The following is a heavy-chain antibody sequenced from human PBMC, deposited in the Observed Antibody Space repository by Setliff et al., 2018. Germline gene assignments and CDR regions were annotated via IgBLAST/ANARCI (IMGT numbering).Heavy chain of an antibody. CDR3: ARAGGSGWYFDAFDI. Sequence: ASVKVSCKASGYTFTSYYMHWVRQAPGKGLEWMGIINPSGGSTNYAQKFQGWVTMTRDTSISTAYMELIRLRSDDTAVYYCARAGGSGWYFDAFDIWGQGTMVTVSS. CDR2: INPSGGST. CDR1: GYTFTSYY. V-gene: IGHV1-2*04. D-gene: IGHD6-19*01. J-gene: IGHJ3*02.